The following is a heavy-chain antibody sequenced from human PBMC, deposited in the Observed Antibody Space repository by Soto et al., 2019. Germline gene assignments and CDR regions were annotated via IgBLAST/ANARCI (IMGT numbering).Heavy chain of an antibody. CDR2: ISSSSSYI. D-gene: IGHD6-13*01. Sequence: EVQLVESGGGLVKPGGSLRLSCAASGFTFSSYSMNWVRQAPGKGLEWVSSISSSSSYIYYADSVRGRFTISRDNAKNALDLQMHSLGAEATDVYYCARGPIDAAGRGFNWFDPWGQGTLVTVSS. CDR1: GFTFSSYS. J-gene: IGHJ5*02. V-gene: IGHV3-21*01. CDR3: ARGPIDAAGRGFNWFDP.